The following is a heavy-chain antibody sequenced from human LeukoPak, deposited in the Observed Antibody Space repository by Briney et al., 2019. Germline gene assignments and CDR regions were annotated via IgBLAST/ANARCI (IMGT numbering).Heavy chain of an antibody. J-gene: IGHJ4*02. D-gene: IGHD3-22*01. Sequence: GGSLKLSCAASGFTFRSYAMSWVRQAPGKGLEWVSAISGSGGSTYYADSVKGRFTISRDNSKNTLYLQMNSLRAEDTAVYYCAKLPMIVVVITTNYFDYWGQGTLVTVSS. CDR2: ISGSGGST. V-gene: IGHV3-23*01. CDR3: AKLPMIVVVITTNYFDY. CDR1: GFTFRSYA.